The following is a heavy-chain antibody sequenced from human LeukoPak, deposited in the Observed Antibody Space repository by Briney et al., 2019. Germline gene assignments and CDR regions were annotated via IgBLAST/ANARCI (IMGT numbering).Heavy chain of an antibody. Sequence: PSETLSLTCTVSGGSISSYYWSWIRQPAGKGLEGIGRIYTSGSTNYNPSLKSRVTMSVDTSKNQFSLKLSSVTAADTAVYYCARDRAYGSGRNWFDPWGQGTLVTVSS. J-gene: IGHJ5*02. CDR1: GGSISSYY. CDR3: ARDRAYGSGRNWFDP. V-gene: IGHV4-4*07. D-gene: IGHD3-10*01. CDR2: IYTSGST.